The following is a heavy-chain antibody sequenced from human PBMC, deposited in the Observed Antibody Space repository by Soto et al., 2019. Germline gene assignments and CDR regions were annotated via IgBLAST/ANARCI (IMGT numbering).Heavy chain of an antibody. J-gene: IGHJ4*02. Sequence: GASVKVSCKASGYTFTSYYMHWVRQAPRQGLEWMGIINPSGGSTSYAQKFQGRVTMTRDTSTSTVYMELSSLRSEDTAVYYCARDLYPYCGGDCPYDYWGQGTLVTVSS. D-gene: IGHD2-21*02. CDR1: GYTFTSYY. V-gene: IGHV1-46*01. CDR3: ARDLYPYCGGDCPYDY. CDR2: INPSGGST.